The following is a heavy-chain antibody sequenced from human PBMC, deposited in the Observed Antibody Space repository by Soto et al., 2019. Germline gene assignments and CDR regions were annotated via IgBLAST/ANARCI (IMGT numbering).Heavy chain of an antibody. D-gene: IGHD2-2*01. J-gene: IGHJ6*04. CDR2: MNPNSGNK. V-gene: IGHV1-8*01. CDR1: GYTFTSYD. CDR3: ARARREPKGPQYCGSTSSYFGVGYYFMDV. Sequence: QVQLVQSGAEVKKPGASVKVYCKASGYTFTSYDINWVRQATGQGLEWMGWMNPNSGNKGYAQKFQGRVSMTGNIAISTAYMELSSLRSEDTAEYYCARARREPKGPQYCGSTSSYFGVGYYFMDVFGKGTTVSGSS.